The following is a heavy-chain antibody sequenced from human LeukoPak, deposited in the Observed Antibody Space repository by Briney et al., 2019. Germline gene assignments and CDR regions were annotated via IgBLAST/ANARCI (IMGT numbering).Heavy chain of an antibody. J-gene: IGHJ4*02. V-gene: IGHV3-21*01. Sequence: GGSLRLSCVGSGFTFSRYSMNWVRQAPGKGPEWVSAIRSDASSIYYADSVKGRFTISRDNAKNSVFLQMNSPIAGDTAVYYCAGDGYSIVYFYDLWGQGTRVTVSS. CDR3: AGDGYSIVYFYDL. CDR1: GFTFSRYS. D-gene: IGHD3-22*01. CDR2: IRSDASSI.